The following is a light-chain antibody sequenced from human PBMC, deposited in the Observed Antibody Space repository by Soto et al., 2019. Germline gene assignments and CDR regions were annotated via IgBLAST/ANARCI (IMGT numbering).Light chain of an antibody. V-gene: IGKV1-5*03. CDR3: QQYNSGWT. CDR2: ETA. Sequence: DIQMTQSPSTLSASVGDRVTTTCRASQNISPWLAWYQQKPGKAPSLLIYETASLENGVPSRFSGSGSGTEFSLTISSLQPDDSATYYCQQYNSGWTFGQGTKV. J-gene: IGKJ1*01. CDR1: QNISPW.